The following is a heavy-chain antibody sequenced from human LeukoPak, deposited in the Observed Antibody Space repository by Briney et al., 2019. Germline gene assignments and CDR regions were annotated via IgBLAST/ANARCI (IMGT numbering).Heavy chain of an antibody. J-gene: IGHJ4*02. CDR2: ITPSLGTT. V-gene: IGHV1-69*04. Sequence: SVKVSCKASGGSFSSFAISWVRQAPGQGLEWMGRITPSLGTTNYAQNVQGRVSITADKSTSTAYMELTSLRSDDTALYYCASFNAQDYWGQGTLVTVSS. D-gene: IGHD2/OR15-2a*01. CDR1: GGSFSSFA. CDR3: ASFNAQDY.